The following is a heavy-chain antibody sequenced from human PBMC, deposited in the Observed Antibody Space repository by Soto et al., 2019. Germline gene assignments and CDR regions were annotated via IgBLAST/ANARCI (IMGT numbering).Heavy chain of an antibody. CDR2: ISAHNGNT. V-gene: IGHV1-18*01. Sequence: QVQLVQSGAEVKKPGASVKVSCKASGFTFTSYGISWVRQAPGQGLEWMGWISAHNGNTNYAQKLQGRVTMATDTSPSTAYMELRSLRSDDTAVYYCAREGQVGANTPWLDSWGQGTLVTVSS. CDR3: AREGQVGANTPWLDS. D-gene: IGHD1-26*01. CDR1: GFTFTSYG. J-gene: IGHJ5*01.